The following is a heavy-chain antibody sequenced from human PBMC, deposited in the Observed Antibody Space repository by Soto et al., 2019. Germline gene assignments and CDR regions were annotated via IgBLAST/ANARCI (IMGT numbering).Heavy chain of an antibody. V-gene: IGHV1-69*13. D-gene: IGHD6-13*01. CDR1: GGTFSSYA. CDR3: ARGPIRAAAGIFDY. Sequence: GASVKVSCKASGGTFSSYAISWVRQAPGQGLEWMGGIIPIFGTANYAQKFQGRVTITADESTSTAYMELSSLRSEDTAVYYCARGPIRAAAGIFDYWGQGTLVTVSS. CDR2: IIPIFGTA. J-gene: IGHJ4*02.